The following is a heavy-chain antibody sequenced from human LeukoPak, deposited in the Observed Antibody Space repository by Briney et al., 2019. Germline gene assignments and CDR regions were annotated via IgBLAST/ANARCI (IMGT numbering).Heavy chain of an antibody. V-gene: IGHV4-34*01. CDR2: INHSGST. CDR3: ARESVTTPGPYYGMDV. Sequence: SETLSLTCAVYGGSFSGYYWSWIRQPPGKGLEWIGEINHSGSTNYNPSLKSRVTISVDTSKNQFSLKLSSVTAAGTAVYYCARESVTTPGPYYGMDVWGKGTTVTVSS. D-gene: IGHD4-17*01. J-gene: IGHJ6*04. CDR1: GGSFSGYY.